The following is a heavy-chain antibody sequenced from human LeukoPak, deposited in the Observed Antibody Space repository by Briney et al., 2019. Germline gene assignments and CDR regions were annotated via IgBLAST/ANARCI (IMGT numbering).Heavy chain of an antibody. CDR1: GYTLTELS. V-gene: IGHV1-24*01. D-gene: IGHD5-12*01. J-gene: IGHJ4*02. CDR2: FDPEDGEA. Sequence: GASVKVSCKVSGYTLTELSMHWVRQAPGKGPEWMGGFDPEDGEAIYAQKFQGRVTMTEDTSTDTAYMELSSLRSEDTAVYYCATVLVATISAKFDYWGQGTLVTVSS. CDR3: ATVLVATISAKFDY.